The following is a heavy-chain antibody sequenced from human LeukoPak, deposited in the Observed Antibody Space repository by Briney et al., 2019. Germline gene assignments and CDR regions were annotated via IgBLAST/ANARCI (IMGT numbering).Heavy chain of an antibody. Sequence: PGGSLRLSCAASGFTFSSYGMHWVRQAPGKGLEWVAVIWYDGSNKYYADSVKGRFSISRDNSKNTLYLQMNSLRAEDTAVYYCAKDRASPVVVPAAILGPIFGMDVWGQGTTVTVSS. CDR3: AKDRASPVVVPAAILGPIFGMDV. CDR1: GFTFSSYG. V-gene: IGHV3-33*06. CDR2: IWYDGSNK. D-gene: IGHD2-2*01. J-gene: IGHJ6*02.